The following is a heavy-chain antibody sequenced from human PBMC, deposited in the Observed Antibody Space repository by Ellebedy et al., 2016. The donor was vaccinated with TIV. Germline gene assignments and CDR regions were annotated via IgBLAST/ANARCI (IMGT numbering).Heavy chain of an antibody. J-gene: IGHJ4*02. Sequence: MPSETLSLTCTVSGGSVSSDHYYWSWIRLPPGKGLEYIGSVYYSGSPYYNPSFKSRVTLSADTSKNQFSLNLRTVTAADTAVYYCARTDPWQPIDDWGQGILVSVSS. CDR3: ARTDPWQPIDD. CDR1: GGSVSSDHYY. V-gene: IGHV4-39*01. CDR2: VYYSGSP. D-gene: IGHD2-21*02.